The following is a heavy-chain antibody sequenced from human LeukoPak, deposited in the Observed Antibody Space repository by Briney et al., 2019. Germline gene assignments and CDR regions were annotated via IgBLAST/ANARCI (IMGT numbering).Heavy chain of an antibody. Sequence: ASVKVSCKASGGTFSSYAISWVRQAPGQGLEWMGGIIPIFGTANYAQKFQGGVTITADESTSTAYMELSSLRSEDTAVYYCASAVVPAAIYSGSYYYYMDVWGKGTTVTVSS. CDR1: GGTFSSYA. CDR3: ASAVVPAAIYSGSYYYYMDV. V-gene: IGHV1-69*13. J-gene: IGHJ6*03. CDR2: IIPIFGTA. D-gene: IGHD2-2*02.